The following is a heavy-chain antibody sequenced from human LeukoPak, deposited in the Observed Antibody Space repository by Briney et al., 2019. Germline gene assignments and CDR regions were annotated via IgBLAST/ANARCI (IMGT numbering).Heavy chain of an antibody. CDR1: GFIFNKFA. CDR2: IDGSGSHT. J-gene: IGHJ4*02. CDR3: AKGSAKWELYDC. V-gene: IGHV3-23*05. D-gene: IGHD4-23*01. Sequence: GRSLRLSCAVSGFIFNKFAMSWVRQAPGKGLEWVSAIDGSGSHTFYTDSVKGRFTISRDNSRNILYLQMNSLRAEDTAVYYCAKGSAKWELYDCWGQGTLVTVSS.